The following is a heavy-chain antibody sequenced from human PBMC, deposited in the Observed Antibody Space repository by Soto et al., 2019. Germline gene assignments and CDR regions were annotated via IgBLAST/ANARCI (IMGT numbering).Heavy chain of an antibody. CDR3: AKDRPSILPGDPRTPFDY. CDR2: LSSSGGST. V-gene: IGHV3-23*01. CDR1: GFTFRSYA. D-gene: IGHD3-16*01. Sequence: GGSLRLSCAASGFTFRSYAMSWVRQAPGKGLEWVSGLSSSGGSTYYADSVKGRFTISRDNSKNTLYLQMNSLRAEDTAVYYCAKDRPSILPGDPRTPFDYWGQGILVTVSS. J-gene: IGHJ4*02.